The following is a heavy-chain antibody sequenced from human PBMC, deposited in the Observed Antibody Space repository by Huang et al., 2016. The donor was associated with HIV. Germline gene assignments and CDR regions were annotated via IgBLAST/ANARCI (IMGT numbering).Heavy chain of an antibody. J-gene: IGHJ4*02. CDR1: GFTFEVFG. V-gene: IGHV3-9*01. CDR3: AKSATLTVRARNYFDS. CDR2: MSWNSADT. D-gene: IGHD1-26*01. Sequence: EVQLVESGGGLVAPGRSLRLSCSACGFTFEVFGMHWVLQVPVEGVVWVAGMSWNSADTTYADFVMGRFIISRDNANSSLYLQVSRLRPEDAAFYFCAKSATLTVRARNYFDSWGQGTLVTVSS.